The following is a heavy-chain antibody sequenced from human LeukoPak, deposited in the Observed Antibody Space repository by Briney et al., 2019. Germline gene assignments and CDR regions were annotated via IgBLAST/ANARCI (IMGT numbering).Heavy chain of an antibody. CDR1: GFTFKTYA. Sequence: GGSLRLSCVVSGFTFKTYAMSWVREALGKGLEWVSGISDSGGSSFYADSVKGRFSISRDNTKSTMYLQMNSLTGEDTAVYYCAKSHSVGYRGYFDYWGQGTLVTVSS. CDR2: ISDSGGSS. CDR3: AKSHSVGYRGYFDY. V-gene: IGHV3-23*01. J-gene: IGHJ4*02. D-gene: IGHD5-12*01.